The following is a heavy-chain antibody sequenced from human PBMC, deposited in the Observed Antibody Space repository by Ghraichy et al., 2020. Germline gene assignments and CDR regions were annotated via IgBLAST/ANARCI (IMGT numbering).Heavy chain of an antibody. D-gene: IGHD6-6*01. CDR1: GGSFSGYY. Sequence: SQTLSLTCAVYGGSFSGYYWSWIRQPPGKGLEWIGEINHSGSTNYNPSLKSRVTISVDTSKNQFSLKLSSVTAADTAVYYCARAVAAKTSYYYYYGMDVWGQGTTVTVSS. CDR3: ARAVAAKTSYYYYYGMDV. CDR2: INHSGST. V-gene: IGHV4-34*01. J-gene: IGHJ6*02.